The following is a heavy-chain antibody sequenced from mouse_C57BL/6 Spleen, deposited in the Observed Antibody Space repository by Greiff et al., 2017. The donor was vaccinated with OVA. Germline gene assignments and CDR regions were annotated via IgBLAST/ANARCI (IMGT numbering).Heavy chain of an antibody. CDR1: GYSFTGYF. J-gene: IGHJ2*01. Sequence: VQLQQSGPELVKPGDSVKISCKASGYSFTGYFMNWVMQSHGKSLEWIGRINPYNGDTFYNQKFKGKVTLTVDKSSSTADLVLRSRTSEDAAVYYCARRGNYYGSSYDYWGQGTTLTVSS. CDR3: ARRGNYYGSSYDY. V-gene: IGHV1-20*01. CDR2: INPYNGDT. D-gene: IGHD1-1*01.